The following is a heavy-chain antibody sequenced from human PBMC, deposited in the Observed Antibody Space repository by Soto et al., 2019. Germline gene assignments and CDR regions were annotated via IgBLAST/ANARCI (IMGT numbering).Heavy chain of an antibody. Sequence: GGSLRLSCAASGFTFSSYAMHWVRQAPGKGLEWVAVISYDGSNKYYADSVKGRFTISRDNSKNTLYLQMNSLRAEDTAVYYCASTIPQITMIDLGDYWGQGTLVTVSS. CDR1: GFTFSSYA. CDR3: ASTIPQITMIDLGDY. V-gene: IGHV3-30-3*01. J-gene: IGHJ4*02. CDR2: ISYDGSNK. D-gene: IGHD3-22*01.